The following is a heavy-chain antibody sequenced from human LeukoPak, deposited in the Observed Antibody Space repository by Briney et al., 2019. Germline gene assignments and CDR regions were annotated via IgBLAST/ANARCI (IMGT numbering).Heavy chain of an antibody. CDR3: ARAGMGGCHPADY. D-gene: IGHD5-12*01. CDR2: IWYDGSNK. CDR1: GFTFSSYG. Sequence: PGGSLRLSCAASGFTFSSYGMHWVRQAPGKGLEWVAVIWYDGSNKYYADSVKGRFTISRDNSKNTLYLQMNSLRAEDTAVYYCARAGMGGCHPADYWGQGTLVTVSS. V-gene: IGHV3-33*01. J-gene: IGHJ4*02.